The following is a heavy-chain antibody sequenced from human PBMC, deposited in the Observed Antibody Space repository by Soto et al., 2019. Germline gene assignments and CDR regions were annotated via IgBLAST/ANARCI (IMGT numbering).Heavy chain of an antibody. Sequence: EVQLLESGGGLVQPGGSLRLSCAASGFTFSSYGMSWVRQAPGKGLEWVSAISGSGGSTYYADSVKGRFTISRDNSKNPVFLQMISLRADDTAVYYCAEGLAVGATSPFDYWGQGTLVTVSS. J-gene: IGHJ4*02. D-gene: IGHD1-26*01. CDR2: ISGSGGST. CDR1: GFTFSSYG. CDR3: AEGLAVGATSPFDY. V-gene: IGHV3-23*01.